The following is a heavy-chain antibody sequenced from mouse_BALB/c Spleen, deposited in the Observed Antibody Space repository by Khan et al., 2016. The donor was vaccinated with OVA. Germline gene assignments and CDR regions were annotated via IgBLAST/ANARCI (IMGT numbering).Heavy chain of an antibody. Sequence: QIQLVQSGPELKKPGETVKISYKASGYTFTNYGMNWVKQAPGKGLKWMGWINTYTGEPTYTDDFKGRFAFSLETSASTAYLQINNLKNEDMATYFCARGASYWYFDGWGAGTTVTVSS. CDR1: GYTFTNYG. CDR2: INTYTGEP. V-gene: IGHV9-1*02. J-gene: IGHJ1*01. CDR3: ARGASYWYFDG.